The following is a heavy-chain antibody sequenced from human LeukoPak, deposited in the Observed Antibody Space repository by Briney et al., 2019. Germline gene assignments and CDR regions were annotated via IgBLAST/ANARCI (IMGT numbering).Heavy chain of an antibody. Sequence: GASVKVSCKASGYTFTGYYMHWVRQAPGQALEWMGWIKPNSGDTKYGQKFQGRVTVTRDTSISTAYKELNRLTSDDTAVYYCARAGSVVHPPEYFHHWGQAPWSPSPQ. J-gene: IGHJ1*01. CDR2: IKPNSGDT. CDR1: GYTFTGYY. D-gene: IGHD1-26*01. CDR3: ARAGSVVHPPEYFHH. V-gene: IGHV1-2*02.